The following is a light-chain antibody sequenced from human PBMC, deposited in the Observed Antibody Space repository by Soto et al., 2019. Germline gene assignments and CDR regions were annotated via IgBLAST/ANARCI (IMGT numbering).Light chain of an antibody. Sequence: QSALTQPASVSGSPGQSITISCTGTSSDVGRYNYVSWYQQHPGKAPKLMIHDVSNRPSGVSDRFSGSKSGNTASLTISGLQGEDEADYYCSSYTSSSTLYAFGTGTKLTVL. CDR2: DVS. J-gene: IGLJ1*01. CDR1: SSDVGRYNY. CDR3: SSYTSSSTLYA. V-gene: IGLV2-14*01.